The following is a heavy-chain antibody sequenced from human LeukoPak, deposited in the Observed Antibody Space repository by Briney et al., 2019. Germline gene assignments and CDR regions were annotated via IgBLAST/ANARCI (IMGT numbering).Heavy chain of an antibody. V-gene: IGHV3-21*01. D-gene: IGHD3-10*01. CDR3: AREVDYGSGSYYFDY. J-gene: IGHJ4*02. Sequence: GGSLRLSCAASGFTFSSYSMNWVRQAPGKRLEWVSSISSSSSYIYYADSVKGRFTISRDNAKNSLYLQMNSLRAEDTAVYYCAREVDYGSGSYYFDYWGQGTLVTVSS. CDR2: ISSSSSYI. CDR1: GFTFSSYS.